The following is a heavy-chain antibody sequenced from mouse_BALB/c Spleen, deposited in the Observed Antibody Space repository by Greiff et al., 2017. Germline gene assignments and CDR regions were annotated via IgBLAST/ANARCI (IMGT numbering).Heavy chain of an antibody. CDR2: IDPANGNT. CDR3: ARVGYYGREGFDY. CDR1: GFNITDTS. D-gene: IGHD2-1*01. Sequence: EVQLQQSGAELVKPGASVKLSCTASGFNITDTSMHWVKQRPEQGLEWIGRIDPANGNTKYDPKFQGKATITADTSSNTAYLQLSSLTSEDAAVYDCARVGYYGREGFDYWGQGTTLTVSS. V-gene: IGHV14-3*02. J-gene: IGHJ2*01.